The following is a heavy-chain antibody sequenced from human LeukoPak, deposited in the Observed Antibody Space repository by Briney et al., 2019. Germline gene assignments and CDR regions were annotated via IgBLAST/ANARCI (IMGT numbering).Heavy chain of an antibody. CDR1: GYTFTSYG. CDR2: ISAYNGNT. D-gene: IGHD3-22*01. J-gene: IGHJ3*02. Sequence: ASVKVSCKASGYTFTSYGISWVRQAPGQGLEWMGWISAYNGNTNYAQKLQGRVTMTTDTSTSTAYMELSSLRSEDTAVYYCARDDKTTKYYYDSSGYPLIWGQGTMVTVSS. V-gene: IGHV1-18*01. CDR3: ARDDKTTKYYYDSSGYPLI.